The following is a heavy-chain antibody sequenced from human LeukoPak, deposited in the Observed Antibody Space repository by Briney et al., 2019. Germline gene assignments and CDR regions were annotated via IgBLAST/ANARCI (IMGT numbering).Heavy chain of an antibody. D-gene: IGHD5-24*01. CDR1: GFTFNTYT. Sequence: GGSLRLSCAASGFTFNTYTMNWVRQAPGKGLEWVSFISSSSSHIYYADSVRGRFTISRDNAKNSLFLQMNSLRPEDTAVYYCARSVEMATMHDAFDIWGQGTMVTVSS. CDR3: ARSVEMATMHDAFDI. J-gene: IGHJ3*02. V-gene: IGHV3-21*01. CDR2: ISSSSSHI.